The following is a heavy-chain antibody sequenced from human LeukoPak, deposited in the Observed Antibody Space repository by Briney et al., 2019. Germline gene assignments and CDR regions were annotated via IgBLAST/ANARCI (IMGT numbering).Heavy chain of an antibody. Sequence: GGSLRLSCAASGFTFSSYWMSWVRQAPGKGLEWVANIKQDGSEKYYVDSVKGRFTISRDNAKNSLYLQMNSLRAEDTAVYYCASYVGATTVYFDYWGQGTLVTVSS. D-gene: IGHD1-26*01. CDR1: GFTFSSYW. J-gene: IGHJ4*02. CDR2: IKQDGSEK. CDR3: ASYVGATTVYFDY. V-gene: IGHV3-7*01.